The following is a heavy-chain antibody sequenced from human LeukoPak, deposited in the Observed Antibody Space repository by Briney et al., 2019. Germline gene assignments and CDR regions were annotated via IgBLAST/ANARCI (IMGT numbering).Heavy chain of an antibody. CDR3: AKGGLHYHDSNPIDY. CDR1: GFTFSNYG. J-gene: IGHJ4*02. D-gene: IGHD3-22*01. CDR2: ISHDGNNK. V-gene: IGHV3-30*18. Sequence: PGRSLRLSCAASGFTFSNYGMHWVRQAPGKGLEWVAAISHDGNNKNYADSVKGRFTISRDNSKNTLYLQMNSLRAEDTAVYYCAKGGLHYHDSNPIDYWGQGTLVTVSS.